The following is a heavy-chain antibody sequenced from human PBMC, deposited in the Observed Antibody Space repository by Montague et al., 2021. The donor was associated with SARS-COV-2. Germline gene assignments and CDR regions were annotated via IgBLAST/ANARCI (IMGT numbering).Heavy chain of an antibody. CDR1: GGSISSGDYY. Sequence: SETLSLTCTVSGGSISSGDYYWGWIRQPPGKGLEWIGSIYYSGSTYYNPSLKSRVTISVDTSKNQFSLKLSSVTAADTAVYYCARLGYYYDSSGTADYWGQGTLVTVSS. V-gene: IGHV4-39*01. J-gene: IGHJ4*02. CDR2: IYYSGST. D-gene: IGHD3-22*01. CDR3: ARLGYYYDSSGTADY.